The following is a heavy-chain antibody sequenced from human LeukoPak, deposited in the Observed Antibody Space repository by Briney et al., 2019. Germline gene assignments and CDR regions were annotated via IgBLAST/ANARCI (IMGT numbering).Heavy chain of an antibody. Sequence: SETLSLTCTVSGGSVSSGSYYWSWIRQPPGKGLEWIGYIYYSGSTNYNPSLKSRVTISVDTSKNQFSLKLSSVTAADTAVYYCASYTTTPTYYDFWSGYYTSDYWGRGTLVTVSS. V-gene: IGHV4-61*01. J-gene: IGHJ4*02. D-gene: IGHD3-3*01. CDR3: ASYTTTPTYYDFWSGYYTSDY. CDR2: IYYSGST. CDR1: GGSVSSGSYY.